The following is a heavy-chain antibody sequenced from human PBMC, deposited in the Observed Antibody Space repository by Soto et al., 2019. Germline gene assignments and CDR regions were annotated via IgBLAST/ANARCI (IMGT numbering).Heavy chain of an antibody. V-gene: IGHV1-69*13. Sequence: SVKGSCKASGGTFSSYAISWVRQAPGQGLEWMGGIIPIFGTANYAQKFQGRVTITADESTSTAYMELSSLRSEDTAVYYCARAGPGFGTNGVCWFDLWGQGTLVTVSS. D-gene: IGHD2-8*01. CDR3: ARAGPGFGTNGVCWFDL. J-gene: IGHJ5*02. CDR2: IIPIFGTA. CDR1: GGTFSSYA.